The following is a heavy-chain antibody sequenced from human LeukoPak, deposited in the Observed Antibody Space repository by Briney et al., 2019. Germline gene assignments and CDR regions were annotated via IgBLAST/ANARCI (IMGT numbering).Heavy chain of an antibody. D-gene: IGHD3-22*01. J-gene: IGHJ6*03. Sequence: GGSLRLSCAASGFTFDDYTMHWVRQAPGKGLEWVAVISYDGSNKYYADSVKGRFTISRDNSKNTLYLQMNSLRAEDTAVYYCAKVYYYDSSGYSLPYYYYYYMDVWGKGTTVTVSS. CDR2: ISYDGSNK. V-gene: IGHV3-30*18. CDR3: AKVYYYDSSGYSLPYYYYYYMDV. CDR1: GFTFDDYT.